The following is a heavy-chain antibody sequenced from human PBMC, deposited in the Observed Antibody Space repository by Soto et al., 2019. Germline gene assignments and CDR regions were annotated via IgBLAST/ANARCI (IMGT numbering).Heavy chain of an antibody. Sequence: QVQLQASGPGLVKPSQTLSLTCTVSGGSISSGDYYWGWIRQYPGKFLERIGDIYSSGSSYSNPSHTSRALMSLDTSKKLLSLRRKYVMAADTAVHYSARDSRVEPDAISRGYNYYAMDVWGEGATGTVSS. CDR3: ARDSRVEPDAISRGYNYYAMDV. CDR2: IYSSGSS. D-gene: IGHD2-2*02. J-gene: IGHJ6*02. V-gene: IGHV4-31*03. CDR1: GGSISSGDYY.